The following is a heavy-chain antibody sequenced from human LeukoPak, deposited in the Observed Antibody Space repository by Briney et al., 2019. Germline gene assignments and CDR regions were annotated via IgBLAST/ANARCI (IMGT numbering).Heavy chain of an antibody. J-gene: IGHJ4*02. CDR2: IIPILGIA. CDR3: ARVRNYDSPLGQFDY. D-gene: IGHD3-22*01. V-gene: IGHV1-69*04. Sequence: SVKVSCKASGYTFTGYYMHWVRQAPGQGLEWMGRIIPILGIANYAQKFQGRVTITADKSTSTAYMELSSLRSEDTAVYYCARVRNYDSPLGQFDYWGQGTLVTVSS. CDR1: GYTFTGYY.